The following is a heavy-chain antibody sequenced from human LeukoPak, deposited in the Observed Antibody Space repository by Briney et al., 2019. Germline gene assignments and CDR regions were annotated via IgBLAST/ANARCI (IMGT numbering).Heavy chain of an antibody. CDR2: IDYSGSPC. D-gene: IGHD3-22*01. CDR1: GFPFTRFY. CDR3: ARRDFSSGSFSY. V-gene: IGHV3-11*04. J-gene: IGHJ4*02. Sequence: PWGALRLSCAVSGFPFTRFYMSWIRQAPGKGLEWISYIDYSGSPCYYADSVRGRFTNQIHRERKYHYLEMNSLRAEVTAVYYCARRDFSSGSFSYWGQGTLVSVS.